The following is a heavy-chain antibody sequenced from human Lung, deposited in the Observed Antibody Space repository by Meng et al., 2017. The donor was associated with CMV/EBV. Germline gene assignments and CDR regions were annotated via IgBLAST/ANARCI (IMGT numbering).Heavy chain of an antibody. Sequence: VQRVEGGPEVKKGGGSGRVSGKASGYTFGSYGICWVRQAPGQGLEWMGWFVNYVDTYPAPHFPRRVPLPTSTHPHTAFMALRRLPSDDTAVYFCASGTPGSLYFNYWGQGPLVTVSS. J-gene: IGHJ4*02. CDR3: ASGTPGSLYFNY. CDR1: GYTFGSYG. D-gene: IGHD2-15*01. CDR2: FVNYVDT. V-gene: IGHV1-18*01.